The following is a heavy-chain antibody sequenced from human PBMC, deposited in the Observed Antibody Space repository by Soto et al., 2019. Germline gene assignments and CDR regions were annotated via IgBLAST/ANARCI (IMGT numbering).Heavy chain of an antibody. CDR1: GFSISTSGVG. J-gene: IGHJ4*02. V-gene: IGHV2-5*02. CDR2: IYWDDDK. Sequence: QITLKESGPTLVKPTETLTLTCTLSGFSISTSGVGVGWIRQPPGKAPEWLALIYWDDDKRYSPSLSSRLTITKDTSKNQVVLTMTNMDPVDTGTYYCRRHDYGDSWGQGTLVTVSS. CDR3: RRHDYGDS.